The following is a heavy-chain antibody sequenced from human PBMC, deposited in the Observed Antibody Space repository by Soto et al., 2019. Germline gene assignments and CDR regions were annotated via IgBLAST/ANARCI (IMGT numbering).Heavy chain of an antibody. J-gene: IGHJ4*02. CDR1: GGSISSNNW. CDR2: IYHSGST. CDR3: ARDRYYDSRRYRAALDY. D-gene: IGHD3-22*01. V-gene: IGHV4-4*02. Sequence: SETLSLTCAGSGGSISSNNWWIWVRQPPGKGLEWIGEIYHSGSTNYNPSLKSRVAISVDKSKNQFSLKLSSVTAADTAVYYSARDRYYDSRRYRAALDYWGQGTLVTVSS.